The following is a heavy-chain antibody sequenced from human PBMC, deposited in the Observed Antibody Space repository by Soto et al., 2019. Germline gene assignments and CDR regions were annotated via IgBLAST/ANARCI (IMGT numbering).Heavy chain of an antibody. CDR2: ISWNSGSI. J-gene: IGHJ3*02. CDR3: AKDFGEAAGPFGGDAFDI. D-gene: IGHD6-13*01. CDR1: GFTFDDYA. Sequence: GGSLRLSCAASGFTFDDYAMHWVRQAPGKGLEWVSGISWNSGSIGYADSVKGRFTISRDNAKNSLYLQMNSLRAEDTALYYCAKDFGEAAGPFGGDAFDIWGQGTMVTVSS. V-gene: IGHV3-9*01.